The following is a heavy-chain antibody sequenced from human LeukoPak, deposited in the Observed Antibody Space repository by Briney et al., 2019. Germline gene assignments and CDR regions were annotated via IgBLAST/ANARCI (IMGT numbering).Heavy chain of an antibody. V-gene: IGHV3-74*03. CDR3: ARVSFCPRCHFDY. Sequence: AAESLRLSCAASGFSFSSYAMSWVRQAPGKGLVWVARISPDGSSALSADSVRGRFTISRDSADNTLYLQLNSLRAEDTAVYYCARVSFCPRCHFDYWGQGTLVTVSS. D-gene: IGHD2/OR15-2a*01. CDR2: ISPDGSSA. J-gene: IGHJ4*02. CDR1: GFSFSSYA.